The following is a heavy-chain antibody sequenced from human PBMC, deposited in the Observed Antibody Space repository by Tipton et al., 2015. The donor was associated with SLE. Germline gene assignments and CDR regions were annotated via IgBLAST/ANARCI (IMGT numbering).Heavy chain of an antibody. CDR1: GGSISSGDYY. CDR2: IYYSGST. Sequence: LRLSCTVSGGSISSGDYYWSWIRQPPGKGLEWIGYIYYSGSTNYNPSLKSRVTISVDTSKNQFSLKLSSVTAADTAVYYCARSGYTVTYGMDVWGKGTTVTVSS. J-gene: IGHJ6*04. CDR3: ARSGYTVTYGMDV. V-gene: IGHV4-61*08. D-gene: IGHD4-17*01.